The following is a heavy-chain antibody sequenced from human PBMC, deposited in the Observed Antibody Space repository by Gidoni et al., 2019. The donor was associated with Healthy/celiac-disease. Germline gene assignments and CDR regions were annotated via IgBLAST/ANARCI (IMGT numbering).Heavy chain of an antibody. Sequence: QVQLVESGGGVVQPGRSLRLSCAASGFTFSSYGMHWVRQAPGKGLEWVAVIWYDGSNKDYADSVKGRFTISRDNSKNTLYLQMNSLRAEDTAVYYCAREGGYYGSGSYYTPIVYYYYYMDVWGKGTTVTVSS. CDR2: IWYDGSNK. D-gene: IGHD3-10*01. CDR3: AREGGYYGSGSYYTPIVYYYYYMDV. V-gene: IGHV3-33*01. CDR1: GFTFSSYG. J-gene: IGHJ6*03.